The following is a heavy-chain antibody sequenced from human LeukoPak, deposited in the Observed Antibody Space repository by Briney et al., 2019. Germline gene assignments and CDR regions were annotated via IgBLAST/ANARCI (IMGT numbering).Heavy chain of an antibody. Sequence: SETLSLTCTVSGGSISSSSYYWDWIRQPPGKGLEWIGSIYYSGSTYYNPSLKSRVTMSVDTSKNQFSLRLTSVTAADTALYYCASGYCGGACQLGGVDMWGQGTMVTVSS. CDR3: ASGYCGGACQLGGVDM. CDR1: GGSISSSSYY. CDR2: IYYSGST. J-gene: IGHJ3*02. D-gene: IGHD2-21*02. V-gene: IGHV4-39*07.